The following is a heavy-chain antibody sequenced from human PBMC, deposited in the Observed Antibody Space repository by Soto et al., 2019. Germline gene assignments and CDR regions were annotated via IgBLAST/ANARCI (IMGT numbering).Heavy chain of an antibody. D-gene: IGHD3-10*02. J-gene: IGHJ5*02. Sequence: QITLKESGPTLVKPTQPLTLTCTFSGLSLSTSGEAVGWIRQPPGKALEWLALIYWDDDKRYNPTLKTRLTITKDTSKNQVVLTLTNMDPVDTATYYCAHYVSTSPAGGFDPWGQGILVTVSS. V-gene: IGHV2-5*02. CDR2: IYWDDDK. CDR3: AHYVSTSPAGGFDP. CDR1: GLSLSTSGEA.